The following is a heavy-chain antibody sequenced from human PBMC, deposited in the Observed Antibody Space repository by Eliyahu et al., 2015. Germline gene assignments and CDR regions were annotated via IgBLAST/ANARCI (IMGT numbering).Heavy chain of an antibody. J-gene: IGHJ4*02. CDR3: ARDVYEGYSYGYNAFDY. CDR2: IDISRST. V-gene: IGHV4-4*07. D-gene: IGHD5-18*01. CDR1: GGSISTYY. Sequence: QVQLQESGPGLVKPSETLSLTCTVSGGSISTYYWSWIRQPAGKGLEWIGRIDISRSTNYNPSLKSRVTMSVDTSKNQFSLKLSSVTAADTAVYYCARDVYEGYSYGYNAFDYWGQGTLVTVSS.